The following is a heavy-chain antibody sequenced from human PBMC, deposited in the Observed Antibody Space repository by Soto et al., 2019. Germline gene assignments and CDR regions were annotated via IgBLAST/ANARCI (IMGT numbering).Heavy chain of an antibody. J-gene: IGHJ3*02. Sequence: ASVKVSCKASGYTFTSYYMHWVRQAPGQGLEWMGIINPSGGSTSYAQKFQGRVTMTRDTSTSTVYMELSSLRSEDTAVYYCAREDYSGSSRSDDFDIWGQGTMVTVSS. CDR2: INPSGGST. CDR1: GYTFTSYY. CDR3: AREDYSGSSRSDDFDI. V-gene: IGHV1-46*01. D-gene: IGHD1-26*01.